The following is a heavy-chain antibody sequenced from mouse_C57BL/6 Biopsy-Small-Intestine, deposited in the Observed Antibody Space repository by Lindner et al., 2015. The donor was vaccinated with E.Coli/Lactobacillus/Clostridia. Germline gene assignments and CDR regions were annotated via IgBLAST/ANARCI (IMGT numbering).Heavy chain of an antibody. CDR1: GFTLTGYN. CDR2: IYPGDGDT. Sequence: ESGFTLTGYNLHWIKETPSQGLEWIGGIYPGDGDTSYNQKFKDKATLTVEKSSSTAFMQLSSLTSEDSAVYFCARGYYGIFDYWGQGTTLTVSS. V-gene: IGHV1-12*01. D-gene: IGHD1-1*02. J-gene: IGHJ2*01. CDR3: ARGYYGIFDY.